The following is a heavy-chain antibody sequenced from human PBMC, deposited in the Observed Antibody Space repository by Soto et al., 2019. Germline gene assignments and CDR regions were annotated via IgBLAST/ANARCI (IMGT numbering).Heavy chain of an antibody. CDR2: IYYSGST. CDR1: GGSISSSSYY. V-gene: IGHV4-39*01. J-gene: IGHJ4*02. D-gene: IGHD4-17*01. Sequence: SETLSLTCTVSGGSISSSSYYWGWIRQPPGKGLEWIGSIYYSGSTYYNPSLKSRVTISVDTSKNQFSLKLSSVTAADTAVYYCASFSYGDYFDYWGQGTLVTVSS. CDR3: ASFSYGDYFDY.